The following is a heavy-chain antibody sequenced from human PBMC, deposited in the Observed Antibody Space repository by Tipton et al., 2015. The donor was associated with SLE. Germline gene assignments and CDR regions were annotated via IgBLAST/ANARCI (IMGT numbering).Heavy chain of an antibody. CDR2: IIPTDGTT. Sequence: QLVQSGAEVRKPGASVRISCKTYGYNFTNSYLHWVRQAPQEGLEWMGIIIPTDGTTSYARKLEGRIVLTRDTSTSTVFLELSGLRSGDTATYYCARDSRGTSIFDSWGQGTLVSVSS. CDR3: ARDSRGTSIFDS. V-gene: IGHV1-46*01. J-gene: IGHJ4*02. D-gene: IGHD1-26*01. CDR1: GYNFTNSY.